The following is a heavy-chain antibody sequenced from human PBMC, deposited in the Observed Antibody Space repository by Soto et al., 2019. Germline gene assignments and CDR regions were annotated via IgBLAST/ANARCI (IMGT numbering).Heavy chain of an antibody. V-gene: IGHV3-23*01. D-gene: IGHD2-2*01. CDR2: ITGSGSAT. CDR3: AKDMIEGSSSSHYYSYGLDV. CDR1: GFAFSTYA. Sequence: EVQLLESGGGLVQPGGSLRLSCAASGFAFSTYAMSWVRQAPGKGLEWLSVITGSGSATYYADSVKGRFTISRDNSKNTLDLQMSSLRAEDTAVYYCAKDMIEGSSSSHYYSYGLDVWGQGTTVTVSS. J-gene: IGHJ6*02.